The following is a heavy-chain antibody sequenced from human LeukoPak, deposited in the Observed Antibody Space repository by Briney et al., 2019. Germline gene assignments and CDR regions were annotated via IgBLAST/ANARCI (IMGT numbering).Heavy chain of an antibody. V-gene: IGHV3-30*14. CDR2: ISYDGSNK. J-gene: IGHJ4*02. Sequence: GGSLRLSCAASGFTFSSYAMHWVRQAPGKGLEWVAVISYDGSNKYYADSVKGRFTISRDNSKNTLYLQMNSLRAEDTAVYYCARGVREDYYDSSGYYYVDYWGQGTLVTVSS. D-gene: IGHD3-22*01. CDR1: GFTFSSYA. CDR3: ARGVREDYYDSSGYYYVDY.